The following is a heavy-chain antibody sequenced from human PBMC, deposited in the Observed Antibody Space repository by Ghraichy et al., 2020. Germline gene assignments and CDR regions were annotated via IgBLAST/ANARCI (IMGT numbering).Heavy chain of an antibody. D-gene: IGHD3-16*01. CDR1: GFTFSSYA. CDR2: ISGSGGST. V-gene: IGHV3-23*01. Sequence: GGVLRLSCAASGFTFSSYAMSWVRQAPGKGLEWVLAISGSGGSTYYADSVKGRFTISRDNSKNTLYLQMNSLRAEDTAVYYCAKDGAPGNWFDPWGQGTLVTVSS. CDR3: AKDGAPGNWFDP. J-gene: IGHJ5*02.